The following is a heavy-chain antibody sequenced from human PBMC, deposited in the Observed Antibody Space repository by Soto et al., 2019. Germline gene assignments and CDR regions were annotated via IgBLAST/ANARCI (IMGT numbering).Heavy chain of an antibody. V-gene: IGHV3-33*01. CDR1: GFTFSNYG. D-gene: IGHD3-16*01. CDR2: IWPDGTNE. CDR3: ARDHSGGGSISEDGYFDL. J-gene: IGHJ2*01. Sequence: QVQLVESGGGVVQPGGSLRLSCAASGFTFSNYGLDWVRQAPGKGLDWVAVIWPDGTNEYYGDSVKGRLTISRDNSKNTLYLQMNSLRAEDTAVYYCARDHSGGGSISEDGYFDLWGRGTLVTVSS.